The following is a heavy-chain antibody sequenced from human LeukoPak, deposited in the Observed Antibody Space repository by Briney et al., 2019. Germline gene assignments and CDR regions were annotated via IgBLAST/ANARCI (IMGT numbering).Heavy chain of an antibody. J-gene: IGHJ6*03. D-gene: IGHD4-11*01. Sequence: SETLSLTCAVYGGSLSGYYWSWVRQPPGKGLEWIWEIKHSGSTNYNPCLKSRVTISVDTSKNQFSLKLSSVTAADTAVYYCARATVIGYYYYYYMDVWGKGTTVTVSS. CDR1: GGSLSGYY. CDR2: IKHSGST. CDR3: ARATVIGYYYYYYMDV. V-gene: IGHV4-34*01.